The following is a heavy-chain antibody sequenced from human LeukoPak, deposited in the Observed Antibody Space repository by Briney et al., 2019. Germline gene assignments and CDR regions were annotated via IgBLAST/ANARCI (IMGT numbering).Heavy chain of an antibody. CDR1: GFTFSSCA. D-gene: IGHD2-2*02. V-gene: IGHV3-23*01. J-gene: IGHJ5*02. CDR2: ISGSGGST. CDR3: AIRVAAIRFDP. Sequence: GRSLRLSCAASGFTFSSCAMSWVRQAPGKGLEWVSVISGSGGSTYYADSVRGRFTISRDNSKNTLFLQMNSLRAEDTAVYYCAIRVAAIRFDPWGQGTLVTVSS.